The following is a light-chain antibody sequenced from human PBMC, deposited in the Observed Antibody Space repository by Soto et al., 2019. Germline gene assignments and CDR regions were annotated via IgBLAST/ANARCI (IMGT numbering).Light chain of an antibody. CDR3: QQYKNYRT. J-gene: IGKJ1*01. V-gene: IGKV1-5*03. CDR1: QIIDNW. CDR2: KAS. Sequence: DIQMTQSPSTLSASVGDRVTTTCRVSQIIDNWLAWYQQKPGKVPNLLIYKASTLQSGVPSRFRGSGSGTEFTLTISTLQPDDFATYYCQQYKNYRTFGPGTKVDIK.